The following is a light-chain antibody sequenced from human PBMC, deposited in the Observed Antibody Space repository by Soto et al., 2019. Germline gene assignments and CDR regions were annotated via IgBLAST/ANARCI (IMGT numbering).Light chain of an antibody. Sequence: DIVMTQSPLSLPVTPGEPASISCRSSQSLLHSNGYNYLGWYLQKPGQSPQLLIYLGSNRASGVPDRFSGSGSGTDFTLKISRVGAEDVGVDYYLQALQTPPATFGGGTKVEIK. CDR3: LQALQTPPAT. J-gene: IGKJ4*01. CDR1: QSLLHSNGYNY. V-gene: IGKV2-28*01. CDR2: LGS.